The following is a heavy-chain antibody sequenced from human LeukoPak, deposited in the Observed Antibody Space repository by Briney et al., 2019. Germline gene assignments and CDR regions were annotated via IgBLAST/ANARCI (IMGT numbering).Heavy chain of an antibody. J-gene: IGHJ6*02. D-gene: IGHD3-16*01. CDR2: TYCRSKWYN. CDR1: GDSVSSNSAA. CDR3: ARVEGGLSYGMDV. Sequence: SQTLSLTSAISGDSVSSNSAAWNWIKQSPSRGLEWLGRTYCRSKWYNEYAVSVKSRITIIPDTSKNQFSLQLNSVTPEDTAVYDCARVEGGLSYGMDVWGQGTTVTVSS. V-gene: IGHV6-1*01.